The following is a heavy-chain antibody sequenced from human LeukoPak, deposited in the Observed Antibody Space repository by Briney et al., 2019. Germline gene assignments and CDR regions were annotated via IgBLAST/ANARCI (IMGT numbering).Heavy chain of an antibody. J-gene: IGHJ4*02. CDR1: GFTFSSYA. Sequence: SGRSLRLSCAASGFTFSSYAMHWVRQAPGKGLEWVAVISYDGSNKYYADSVKGRFTISRDNSKNTLYLQMNSLRAEDTAVYYCARGRVVVAATPGDYWGQGTLVTVSS. V-gene: IGHV3-30-3*01. D-gene: IGHD2-15*01. CDR3: ARGRVVVAATPGDY. CDR2: ISYDGSNK.